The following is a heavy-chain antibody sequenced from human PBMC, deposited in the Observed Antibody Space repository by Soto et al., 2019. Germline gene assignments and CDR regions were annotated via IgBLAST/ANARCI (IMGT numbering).Heavy chain of an antibody. J-gene: IGHJ4*02. V-gene: IGHV4-39*01. CDR1: GGYISTSSSTYY. CDR2: FFYSGKS. D-gene: IGHD2-8*01. CDR3: ARHREILYTPQPPRPYFDY. Sequence: SETLSLTCSASGGYISTSSSTYYWGWMRQPPGKRMEWIASFFYSGKSFYNPSLRSRVTISVDTSKNQFSLKLSSVTAADTAVYYFARHREILYTPQPPRPYFDYWGQGTLVTVSS.